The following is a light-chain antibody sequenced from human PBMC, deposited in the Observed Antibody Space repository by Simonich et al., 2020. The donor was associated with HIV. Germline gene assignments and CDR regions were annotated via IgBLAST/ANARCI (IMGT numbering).Light chain of an antibody. CDR2: DAS. CDR1: QSVSSSY. Sequence: EIVLTQSPGTLSLSPGERATLSCRASQSVSSSYLAWYQQKPGPAPRLLIYDASRRATGIPDRFSGSGSGTDFTLTISRLEPEDFAVYYCQQYGSSPRTFGQGTKVDIK. J-gene: IGKJ1*01. V-gene: IGKV3-20*01. CDR3: QQYGSSPRT.